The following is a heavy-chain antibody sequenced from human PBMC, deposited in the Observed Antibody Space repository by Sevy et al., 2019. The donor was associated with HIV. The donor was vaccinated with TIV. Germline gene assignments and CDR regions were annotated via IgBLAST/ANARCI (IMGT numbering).Heavy chain of an antibody. Sequence: GGSLRLSCEVPASTFSSYAMSWVRQAPGKGLEWVSAISRVGDNTYYADSVKGRFTISRDNSKNILYLQMNSLRGDDTAVYYCAKQPDYWGRGTLVTVSS. J-gene: IGHJ4*02. V-gene: IGHV3-23*01. CDR2: ISRVGDNT. CDR1: ASTFSSYA. CDR3: AKQPDY.